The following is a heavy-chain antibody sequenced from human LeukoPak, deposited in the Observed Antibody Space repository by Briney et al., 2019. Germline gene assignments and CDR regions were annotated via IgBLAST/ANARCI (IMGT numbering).Heavy chain of an antibody. J-gene: IGHJ4*02. Sequence: SQTLSLTCTVSGGSLSSGGYYWSWIRQHPGTGLEWIGYIYYSGSTYYNPSLKSRVTISVDTSKNQFSLKLSSVTAADTAVYYCARSAPQLALVNYFDYWGQGTLVTVSS. CDR3: ARSAPQLALVNYFDY. D-gene: IGHD6-6*01. CDR2: IYYSGST. CDR1: GGSLSSGGYY. V-gene: IGHV4-31*03.